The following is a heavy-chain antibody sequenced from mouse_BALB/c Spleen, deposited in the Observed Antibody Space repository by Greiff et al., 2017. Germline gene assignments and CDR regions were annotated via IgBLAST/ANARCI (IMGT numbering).Heavy chain of an antibody. CDR3: ARRDYDVAWFAY. CDR2: ISSGGSYT. J-gene: IGHJ3*01. V-gene: IGHV5-9-1*01. D-gene: IGHD2-4*01. Sequence: DVMLVESGGGLVKPGGSLKLSCAASGFTFSSYAMSWVRQTPEKRLEWVATISSGGSYTYYPDSVKGRFTISRDNAKNTLYLQMSSLRSEDTAMYYCARRDYDVAWFAYWGQGTLVTVSA. CDR1: GFTFSSYA.